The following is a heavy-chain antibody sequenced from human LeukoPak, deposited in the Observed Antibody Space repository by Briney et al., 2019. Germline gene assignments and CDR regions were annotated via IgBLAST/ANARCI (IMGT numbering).Heavy chain of an antibody. CDR3: ARGWGIYDY. D-gene: IGHD2-21*01. J-gene: IGHJ4*02. Sequence: SETLSLTCAVSGGSFSGYYWSWIRQPPGKGLEWIGEINHSGSTNYNPSLKSRVTISVDTSKNQFSLKLSSVTAADAAVYYCARGWGIYDYWGQGTLVTVSS. CDR2: INHSGST. CDR1: GGSFSGYY. V-gene: IGHV4-34*01.